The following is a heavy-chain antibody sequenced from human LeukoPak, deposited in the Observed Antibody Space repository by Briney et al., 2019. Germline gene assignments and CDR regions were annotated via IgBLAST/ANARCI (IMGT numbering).Heavy chain of an antibody. Sequence: ASVKVSCKASRGTFSSYAISWVRQAPGQGLEWMGRIIPIFGTANYAQKFQGRVTITTDESTSTAYMELSSLRSEDTAVYYCARDRVWYSNYGDNYYFDYWGQGTLVTVSS. CDR1: RGTFSSYA. CDR2: IIPIFGTA. V-gene: IGHV1-69*05. CDR3: ARDRVWYSNYGDNYYFDY. D-gene: IGHD4-23*01. J-gene: IGHJ4*02.